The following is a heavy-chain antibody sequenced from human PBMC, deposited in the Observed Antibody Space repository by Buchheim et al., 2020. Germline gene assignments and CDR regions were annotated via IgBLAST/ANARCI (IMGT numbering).Heavy chain of an antibody. CDR3: AKGSRGYTNYYFDY. D-gene: IGHD4-11*01. CDR1: GFSFSGYA. CDR2: ISGSGATT. V-gene: IGHV3-23*04. J-gene: IGHJ4*02. Sequence: DVQLVDSGGGLVQPGESLRLSCAASGFSFSGYAMSWVRQAPGKGLEWVSSISGSGATTFNADSVKGRFTISRDNSKNMLYLQMNSLRAEDTAVYFCAKGSRGYTNYYFDYWGQGTL.